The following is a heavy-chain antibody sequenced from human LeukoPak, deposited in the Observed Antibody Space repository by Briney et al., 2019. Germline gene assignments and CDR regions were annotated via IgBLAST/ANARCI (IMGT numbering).Heavy chain of an antibody. Sequence: SETLSLTCDVSVGSISTGNYWWGWLRQPPGKGLEWIGIIFHTGKTHDNPSLRGRVSMSVDTSKNQFSLRLSAVTAADTAVYYCARQMGVGVWALDYWGQGALVTVSS. CDR2: IFHTGKT. V-gene: IGHV4-39*01. CDR3: ARQMGVGVWALDY. CDR1: VGSISTGNYW. J-gene: IGHJ4*02. D-gene: IGHD3-16*01.